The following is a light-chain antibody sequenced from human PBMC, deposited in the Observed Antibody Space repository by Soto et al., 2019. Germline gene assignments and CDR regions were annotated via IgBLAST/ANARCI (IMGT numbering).Light chain of an antibody. CDR2: KAS. J-gene: IGKJ5*01. V-gene: IGKV1-5*03. CDR3: QQRSNWPPRIT. CDR1: QTISSW. Sequence: DIQMTQSPSTLSGSVGDRVTITCRASQTISSWLAWYQQKPGKAPKLLIYKASTLKSGVPSRFSGSGSGTEFTLTISSLEPEDFAVYYCQQRSNWPPRITFGQGTRLEIK.